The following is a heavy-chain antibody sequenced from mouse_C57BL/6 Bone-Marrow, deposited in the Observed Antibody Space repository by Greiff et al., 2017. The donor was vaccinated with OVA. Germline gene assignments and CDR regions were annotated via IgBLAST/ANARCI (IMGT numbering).Heavy chain of an antibody. CDR2: INPNYGTT. J-gene: IGHJ3*01. D-gene: IGHD2-1*01. V-gene: IGHV1-39*01. CDR1: GYSFTDYN. Sequence: VQLKESGPELVKPGASVKISCKASGYSFTDYNMNWVKQSNGKSLEWIGVINPNYGTTSYNQKFKGKATLTVDQSSSTAYMQLNSLTSEDSAVYYCASGFYYGIAWFAYWGQGTLVTVSA. CDR3: ASGFYYGIAWFAY.